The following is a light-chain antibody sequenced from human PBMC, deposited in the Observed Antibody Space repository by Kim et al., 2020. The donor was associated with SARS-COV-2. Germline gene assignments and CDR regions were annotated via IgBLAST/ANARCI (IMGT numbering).Light chain of an antibody. CDR1: QSISSW. CDR2: KTS. CDR3: QQYNSYSWT. J-gene: IGKJ1*01. V-gene: IGKV1-5*03. Sequence: DIQMTQSPSILSASVGDRVTITCRASQSISSWLAWYQQKPGKAPKLLIYKTSSLESGVPSRFSGSGSGTEFTLTISSLQPDGFATYYCQQYNSYSWTFGQGTKVDIK.